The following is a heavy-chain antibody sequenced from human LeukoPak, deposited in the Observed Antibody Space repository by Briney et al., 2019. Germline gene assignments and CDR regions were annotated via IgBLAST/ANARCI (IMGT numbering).Heavy chain of an antibody. CDR2: IYSGGIT. D-gene: IGHD6-19*01. J-gene: IGHJ4*02. CDR1: GFTFSNAW. CDR3: ARSSMAVAGTLDY. Sequence: GGSLRLSCAASGFTFSNAWMSWVRQAPGKGLEWVSVIYSGGITYYADSVKGRFTVSRDNSRNTVYLEMNSLRAEDTAVYYCARSSMAVAGTLDYWGQGTLVTVSS. V-gene: IGHV3-66*01.